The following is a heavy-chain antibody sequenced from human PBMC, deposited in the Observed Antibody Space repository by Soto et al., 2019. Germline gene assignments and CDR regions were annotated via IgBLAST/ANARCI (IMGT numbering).Heavy chain of an antibody. CDR3: AKDRDRLRFDP. J-gene: IGHJ5*02. Sequence: PGGSLRLSCAASGFTFSSYSMNWVRQAPGKGLEWVSSISSSSSYIYYADSVKGRFTISRDNSRNTLYLQMNSLGAEDTAIYYCAKDRDRLRFDPWGQGTLVTVSS. CDR1: GFTFSSYS. V-gene: IGHV3-21*04. D-gene: IGHD4-17*01. CDR2: ISSSSSYI.